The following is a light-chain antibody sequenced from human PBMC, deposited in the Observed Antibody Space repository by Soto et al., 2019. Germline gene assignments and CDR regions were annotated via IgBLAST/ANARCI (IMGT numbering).Light chain of an antibody. V-gene: IGLV4-60*03. CDR1: SGHSTYT. CDR3: ETWDSNTHTV. Sequence: QPVLTQSSSASASLGSSVKLTCTLSSGHSTYTIAWHQQQPGQAPRYLMKLERSGSYNKGSGVPDRFSGSSSGADRYLTISNLQSEDEADYCCETWDSNTHTVFGGGTQLTVL. CDR2: LERSGSY. J-gene: IGLJ7*01.